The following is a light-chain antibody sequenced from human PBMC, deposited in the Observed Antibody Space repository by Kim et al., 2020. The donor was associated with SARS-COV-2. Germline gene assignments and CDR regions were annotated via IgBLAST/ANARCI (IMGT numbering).Light chain of an antibody. CDR1: QCVSNY. CDR2: DAS. V-gene: IGKV3-11*01. Sequence: SPGEPATLSCRARQCVSNYSAWYQQKPGQAPRLLIYDASNRATGIPARFSGSGSGTDFTLTISSLEPEDFAVYYCQQRSNWPSLTFGGGTKVEI. CDR3: QQRSNWPSLT. J-gene: IGKJ4*01.